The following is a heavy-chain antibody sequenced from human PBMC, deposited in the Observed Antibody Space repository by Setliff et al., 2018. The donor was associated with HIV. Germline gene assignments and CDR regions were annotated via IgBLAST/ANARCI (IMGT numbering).Heavy chain of an antibody. CDR2: IYYSGST. CDR3: ASQSSTYYDFWSGSMGWFDP. D-gene: IGHD3-3*01. V-gene: IGHV4-39*01. Sequence: SETLSLTCTVSGGSISSSSYYWGWIRQPPGKGLEWIGSIYYSGSTYYNPSLKSRVTISVDTSKIQFSLKLSSVTATDTAVYYCASQSSTYYDFWSGSMGWFDPWGQGTLVTVS. CDR1: GGSISSSSYY. J-gene: IGHJ5*02.